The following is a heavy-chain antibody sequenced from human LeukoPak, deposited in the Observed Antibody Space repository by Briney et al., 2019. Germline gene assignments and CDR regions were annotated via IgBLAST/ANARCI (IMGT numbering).Heavy chain of an antibody. D-gene: IGHD2-21*01. J-gene: IGHJ4*02. Sequence: SETLSLTCTFSGGSISNSYWSWIRQPPGKGLEWIGYMYYSGSTNYNPSLKGRVTISVDTFKNQLSLRLSSVTAADTALYYCARQVVAGYFDFWGQGTLVTVSS. V-gene: IGHV4-59*08. CDR2: MYYSGST. CDR3: ARQVVAGYFDF. CDR1: GGSISNSY.